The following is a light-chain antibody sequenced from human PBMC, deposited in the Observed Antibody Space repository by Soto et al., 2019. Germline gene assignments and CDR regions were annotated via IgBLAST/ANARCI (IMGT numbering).Light chain of an antibody. J-gene: IGKJ2*02. CDR3: QQSYSTPRCT. Sequence: DIQMTQSPSSLSASVGDRVTITCRASQSISSYLNWYQQKPGKAPKLLIYAASSLQSRVPSRFSGSGSGTDFTLTISSLQPEDFATYYCQQSYSTPRCTFGQGTKLEIK. CDR2: AAS. V-gene: IGKV1-39*01. CDR1: QSISSY.